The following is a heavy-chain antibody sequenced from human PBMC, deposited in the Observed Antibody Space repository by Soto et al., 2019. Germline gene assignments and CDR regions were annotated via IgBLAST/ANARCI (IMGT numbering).Heavy chain of an antibody. J-gene: IGHJ4*02. Sequence: SETLSLTCTVSGGSISSSSYYWGWIRQPPGKGLEWIGSIYYSGSTYYNPSLKSRVTISVDTSKNQFSLKLSSVTAADTAVYYCAGNYGSGSYYKIVDDYWGQGTLVTVSS. CDR2: IYYSGST. CDR1: GGSISSSSYY. CDR3: AGNYGSGSYYKIVDDY. V-gene: IGHV4-39*01. D-gene: IGHD3-10*01.